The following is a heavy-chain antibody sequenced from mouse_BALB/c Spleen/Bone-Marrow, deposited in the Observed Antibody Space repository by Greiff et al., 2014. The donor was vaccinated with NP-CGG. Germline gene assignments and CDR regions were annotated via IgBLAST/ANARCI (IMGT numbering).Heavy chain of an antibody. CDR2: ISSGSSTI. CDR3: TRGGNWDDFDY. V-gene: IGHV5-17*02. Sequence: VQLKESGGGLVQPGGSRKPSCAASGFTFSSFGMHWVRQAPEKGLEWVAYISSGSSTIFYADTVKGRFTVSRDNPKNTLFLQMTSLRSEDTAMYYCTRGGNWDDFDYWGQGTTLTVSS. CDR1: GFTFSSFG. J-gene: IGHJ2*01. D-gene: IGHD4-1*01.